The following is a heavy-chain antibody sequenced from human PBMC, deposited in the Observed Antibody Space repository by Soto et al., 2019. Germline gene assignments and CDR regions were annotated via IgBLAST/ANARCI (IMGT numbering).Heavy chain of an antibody. CDR2: IYHSGST. Sequence: SETLSLTCAVSGYSISSGYYWGWIRQPPGKGLEWIGSIYHSGSTYYNPSLKSRVTISVDTSKNQFSLKLSSVTAADTAVYYCARAFVVVVSATGARWFDPWGQGTLVTVSS. D-gene: IGHD2-15*01. J-gene: IGHJ5*02. CDR3: ARAFVVVVSATGARWFDP. V-gene: IGHV4-38-2*01. CDR1: GYSISSGYY.